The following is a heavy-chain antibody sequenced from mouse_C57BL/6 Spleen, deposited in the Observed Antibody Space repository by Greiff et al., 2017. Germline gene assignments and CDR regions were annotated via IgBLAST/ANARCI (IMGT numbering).Heavy chain of an antibody. CDR1: GYTFTSYW. V-gene: IGHV1-72*01. CDR2: IDPGSGGT. CDR3: ASFYYSNYCYAMGD. J-gene: IGHJ4*01. Sequence: QVQLQQPGAELVRPGASVKLSCKASGYTFTSYWMHWVKQRPGRGLEWIGRIDPGSGGTKYNEKFKSKATLTVDKPSSTAYMQLSSLTSEDSAVYYGASFYYSNYCYAMGDRGKGPSVT. D-gene: IGHD2-5*01.